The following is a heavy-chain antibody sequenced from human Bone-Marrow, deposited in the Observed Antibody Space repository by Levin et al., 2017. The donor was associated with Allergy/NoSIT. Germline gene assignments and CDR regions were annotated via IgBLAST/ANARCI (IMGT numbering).Heavy chain of an antibody. CDR1: GYTFTDYF. CDR3: ARERYSGYDLDY. V-gene: IGHV1-2*02. CDR2: ITPHTGAA. D-gene: IGHD5-12*01. J-gene: IGHJ4*02. Sequence: GGSLRLSCKTSGYTFTDYFLHWVRQAPGQGLEWMGWITPHTGAADYAHRFQGRVTMTRDTSISTVYMELTRLTSDDTAVYFCARERYSGYDLDYWGQGTLVTVSS.